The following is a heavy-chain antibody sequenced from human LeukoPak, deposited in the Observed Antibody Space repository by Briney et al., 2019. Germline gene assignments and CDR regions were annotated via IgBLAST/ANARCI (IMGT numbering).Heavy chain of an antibody. CDR2: ISAYNGNT. D-gene: IGHD3-22*01. Sequence: ASVKVSCKASGYTFTSYGISWVRQAPGQGVEWMGWISAYNGNTNYAQKLQGRVTMTTDTSASTAYIELRSLRSDDTAVYYCARYYDSSGYRTFYFDYWDQGTLVTVSS. CDR3: ARYYDSSGYRTFYFDY. J-gene: IGHJ4*02. CDR1: GYTFTSYG. V-gene: IGHV1-18*01.